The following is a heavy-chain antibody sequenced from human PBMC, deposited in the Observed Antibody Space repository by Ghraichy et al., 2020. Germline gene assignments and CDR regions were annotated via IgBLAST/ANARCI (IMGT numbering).Heavy chain of an antibody. CDR3: ARGDLQSGSFDY. J-gene: IGHJ4*02. D-gene: IGHD1-26*01. CDR1: GYTFTSYD. Sequence: ASVKVSCKASGYTFTSYDISWVRQATGQGLEWMGWVNPNSGNTGYAQKFQGRVTMTRSTSISTAYMELSSLRSEDTAVYYCARGDLQSGSFDYWGQGTLVTVSS. V-gene: IGHV1-8*01. CDR2: VNPNSGNT.